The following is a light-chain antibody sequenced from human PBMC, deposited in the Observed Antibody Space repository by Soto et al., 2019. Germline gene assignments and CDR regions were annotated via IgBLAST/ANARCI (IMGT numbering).Light chain of an antibody. Sequence: EIQLTQSPSTLSASVGDRVTITCRASQSISDSLAWYQQKPGKAPKLLIYEASNLKSGVPSRFSGSGSGTEYTLTISSLQPDDVASYYCQHYNGYWTFGQGTKVEIK. CDR2: EAS. CDR3: QHYNGYWT. J-gene: IGKJ1*01. V-gene: IGKV1-5*03. CDR1: QSISDS.